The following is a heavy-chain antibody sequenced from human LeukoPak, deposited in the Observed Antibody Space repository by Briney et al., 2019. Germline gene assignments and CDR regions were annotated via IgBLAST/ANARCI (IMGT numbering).Heavy chain of an antibody. J-gene: IGHJ4*02. CDR3: ARQRTPGDIVVVPAAPFDY. CDR2: IYTSGST. Sequence: SETLSLTCTVSGGSISSYYWSWIRQPAGKGLEWIGRIYTSGSTNYNPSLKSRVTMSVDTSKKQFSLKLISVTAADTAVYYCARQRTPGDIVVVPAAPFDYWGQGTLVTVSS. D-gene: IGHD2-2*01. CDR1: GGSISSYY. V-gene: IGHV4-4*07.